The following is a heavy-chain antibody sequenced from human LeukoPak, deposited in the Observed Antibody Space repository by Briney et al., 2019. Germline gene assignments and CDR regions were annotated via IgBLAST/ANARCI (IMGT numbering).Heavy chain of an antibody. J-gene: IGHJ4*02. Sequence: SVKVSCKASGGTFSSYAISWVRQAPGQGVEWMGRIIPIFGTANYAQKFQGRVTITTDESTSTAYMELSSLRSEDTAVYYCARSSYYDSSGYYSDYWGQGTLVTVSS. CDR3: ARSSYYDSSGYYSDY. CDR1: GGTFSSYA. V-gene: IGHV1-69*05. CDR2: IIPIFGTA. D-gene: IGHD3-22*01.